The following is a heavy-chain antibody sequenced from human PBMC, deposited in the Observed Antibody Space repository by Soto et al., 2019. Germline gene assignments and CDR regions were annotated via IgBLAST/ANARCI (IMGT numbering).Heavy chain of an antibody. CDR2: IYYSGST. Sequence: SVTLSLTCTVSGGSISSYYWSWIRQPPGKGLEWIGYIYYSGSTNYNPSLKSRVTISVDTSKNQFSLKLSSVTAADTAVYYCAREYYYGSGPWYWGQGTLVTVSS. CDR1: GGSISSYY. D-gene: IGHD3-10*01. V-gene: IGHV4-59*12. J-gene: IGHJ4*02. CDR3: AREYYYGSGPWY.